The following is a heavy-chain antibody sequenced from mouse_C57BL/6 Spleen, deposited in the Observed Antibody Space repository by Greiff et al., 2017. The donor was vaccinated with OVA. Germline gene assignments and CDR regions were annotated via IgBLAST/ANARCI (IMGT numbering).Heavy chain of an antibody. CDR1: GYTFTSYW. CDR2: IDPNSGGT. J-gene: IGHJ4*01. CDR3: ARYSFITTVVSAYYAMDY. V-gene: IGHV1-72*01. Sequence: QVQLQQPGAELVKPGASVKLSCKASGYTFTSYWMHWVKQRPGRGLEWIGRIDPNSGGTKYNEKFKSKATLTVDKPSSTAYMQLSSLTSEDSAVYYSARYSFITTVVSAYYAMDYWGQGTSVTVSS. D-gene: IGHD1-1*01.